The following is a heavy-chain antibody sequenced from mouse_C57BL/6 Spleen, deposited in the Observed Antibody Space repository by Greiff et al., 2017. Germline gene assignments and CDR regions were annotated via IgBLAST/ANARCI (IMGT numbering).Heavy chain of an antibody. V-gene: IGHV3-1*01. CDR1: GYSITSGYD. CDR2: ISYSGST. J-gene: IGHJ1*03. CDR3: ARGDYDYERGYFDV. D-gene: IGHD2-4*01. Sequence: EVKVEESGPGMVKPSQSLSLTCTVTGYSITSGYDWHWIRHFPGNKLEWMGYISYSGSTNYNPSLKSRISITHDTSKNHFFLKLNSVTTEDTATYYCARGDYDYERGYFDVWGTGTTVTVSS.